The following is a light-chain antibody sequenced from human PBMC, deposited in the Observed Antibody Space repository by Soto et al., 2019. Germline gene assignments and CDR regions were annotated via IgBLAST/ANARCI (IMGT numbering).Light chain of an antibody. Sequence: EIVLAQSPATLSLSPGERATLSCRASQSVSSYLAWYQQKPGQDPRLLIYDASNRATGIPARFSGSGSGTDFTLPISSLEPEDFAVYYCQQRSNWPRTFGPGTKVDI. CDR2: DAS. CDR1: QSVSSY. CDR3: QQRSNWPRT. V-gene: IGKV3-11*01. J-gene: IGKJ3*01.